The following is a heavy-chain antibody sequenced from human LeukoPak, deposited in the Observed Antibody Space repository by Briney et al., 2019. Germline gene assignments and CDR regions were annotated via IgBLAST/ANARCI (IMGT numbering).Heavy chain of an antibody. D-gene: IGHD6-13*01. CDR1: GFTFSSYA. J-gene: IGHJ4*02. CDR3: AKVRGSSWYYSD. Sequence: GGSRRLSCAASGFTFSSYAMSWVRQAPGKGLEWVSAISGSGGSTYYADSVKGRFTISRDNSKNTLYLQMNSLRAEDTAVYYCAKVRGSSWYYSDWGQGTLVTVSS. CDR2: ISGSGGST. V-gene: IGHV3-23*01.